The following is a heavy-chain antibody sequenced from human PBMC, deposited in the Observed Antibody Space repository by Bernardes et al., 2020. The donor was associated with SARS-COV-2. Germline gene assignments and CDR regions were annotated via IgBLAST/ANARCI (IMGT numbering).Heavy chain of an antibody. J-gene: IGHJ4*02. D-gene: IGHD3-10*01. Sequence: SETLSLTCAVYGGSFSGYYWSWIRQPPGKGLEWIGEINHSGSTNYNPSLKSRVTISVDTSKNQFSLKLSSVTAADTAVYYCARSRMVRGVMHMRGYFDYWGQGTLVTVSS. CDR3: ARSRMVRGVMHMRGYFDY. V-gene: IGHV4-34*01. CDR2: INHSGST. CDR1: GGSFSGYY.